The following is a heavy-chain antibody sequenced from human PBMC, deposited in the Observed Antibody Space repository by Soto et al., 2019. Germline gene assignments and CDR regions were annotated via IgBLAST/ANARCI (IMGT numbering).Heavy chain of an antibody. J-gene: IGHJ4*02. D-gene: IGHD2-15*01. V-gene: IGHV3-23*01. CDR1: GFTFSSYA. Sequence: GGSLRLSCAASGFTFSSYAMSWVRQAPGKGLEWVSAISGSGGSTYYADSVKGRFTISRDNSKNTLYLQMNSLRAEDTAVYYCAKDLGYCSGGSCYSDYWGQGTLVTVSS. CDR2: ISGSGGST. CDR3: AKDLGYCSGGSCYSDY.